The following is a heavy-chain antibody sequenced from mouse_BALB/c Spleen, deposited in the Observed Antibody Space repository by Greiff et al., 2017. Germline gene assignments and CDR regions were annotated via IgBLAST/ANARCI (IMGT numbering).Heavy chain of an antibody. CDR1: GYTFTSYW. D-gene: IGHD4-1*01. CDR2: INPSTGYT. V-gene: IGHV1-7*01. CDR3: ARSRWDVGY. J-gene: IGHJ2*01. Sequence: QVQLQQSGAELAKPGASVKMSCKASGYTFTSYWMHWVKQRPGQGLEWIGYINPSTGYTEYNQKFKDKATLTADKSSSTAYMQLSSLTSEDSAVYYCARSRWDVGYWGQGTTLTVSS.